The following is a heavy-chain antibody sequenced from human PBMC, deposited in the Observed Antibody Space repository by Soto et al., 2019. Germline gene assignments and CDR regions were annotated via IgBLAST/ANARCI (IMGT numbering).Heavy chain of an antibody. J-gene: IGHJ4*02. D-gene: IGHD3-22*01. CDR1: GFTFSSYG. CDR3: AKGRVPHYYDSSGYWDY. V-gene: IGHV3-23*01. Sequence: GGSLRLSCAASGFTFSSYGMHWVRQAPGKGLEWVSAISGSGGSTYYADSVKGRFTISRDNSKNTLYLQMNSLRAEDTAVYYCAKGRVPHYYDSSGYWDYRGQGTLVTVHS. CDR2: ISGSGGST.